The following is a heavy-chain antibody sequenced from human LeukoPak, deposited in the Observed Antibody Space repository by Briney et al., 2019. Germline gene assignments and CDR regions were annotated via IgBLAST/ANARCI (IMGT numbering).Heavy chain of an antibody. Sequence: GGSLRLSCAASGFTFNIYVMSWVRQAPEKGLEWVSTISGSGDNTHYADSVKGRFTVSRDNSKNTLYLQMNSLRAEDTAVYYCAKGGTLLFRGFDYWGLGTLVTVSS. J-gene: IGHJ4*02. D-gene: IGHD2-21*02. CDR1: GFTFNIYV. CDR2: ISGSGDNT. CDR3: AKGGTLLFRGFDY. V-gene: IGHV3-23*01.